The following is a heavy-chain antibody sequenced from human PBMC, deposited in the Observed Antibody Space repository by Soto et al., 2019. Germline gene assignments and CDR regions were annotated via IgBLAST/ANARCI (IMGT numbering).Heavy chain of an antibody. D-gene: IGHD3-9*01. V-gene: IGHV3-23*01. Sequence: GGSLRLSCAASGFTFSSYAMSWVRQAPGKGLEWVSAISGSGGSTYYADSVKGRFTISRDNSKNTLYLQMNSLRAEDTAAYYCAKFLDYDILTGYYRVFDYWGQGTLVTVSS. CDR2: ISGSGGST. CDR1: GFTFSSYA. CDR3: AKFLDYDILTGYYRVFDY. J-gene: IGHJ4*02.